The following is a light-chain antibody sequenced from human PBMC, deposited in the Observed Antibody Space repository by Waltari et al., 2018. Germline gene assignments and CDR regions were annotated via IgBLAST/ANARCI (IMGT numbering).Light chain of an antibody. J-gene: IGLJ2*01. CDR1: SSDVCGYNY. CDR2: EVS. CDR3: SSYTSSSVVV. V-gene: IGLV2-14*01. Sequence: QSALTQPASVSGSPGQSLTISCTGTSSDVCGYNYVSWSQQHPAKAPKLMIYEVSNRPSGVSNRFSGSKSGNTASLTISGLQAEDEADYYCSSYTSSSVVVFGGGTKLTVL.